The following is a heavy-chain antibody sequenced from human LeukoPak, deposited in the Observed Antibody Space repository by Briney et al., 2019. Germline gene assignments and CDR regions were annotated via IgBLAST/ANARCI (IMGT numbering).Heavy chain of an antibody. Sequence: GGSLRLSCAVSGFTVTTNYMSWVRQAPRKGLEWVSIIHRDGSTYYADSVKGRFTTSRDNSKNTLYIQMNSLRAEDTGVYYCARDGEHVLAHDYWGQGTLVTVSS. CDR3: ARDGEHVLAHDY. V-gene: IGHV3-66*01. D-gene: IGHD2-15*01. J-gene: IGHJ4*02. CDR1: GFTVTTNY. CDR2: IHRDGST.